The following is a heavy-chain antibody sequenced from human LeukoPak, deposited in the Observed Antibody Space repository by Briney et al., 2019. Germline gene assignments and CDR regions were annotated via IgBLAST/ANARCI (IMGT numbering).Heavy chain of an antibody. CDR3: ATPFRYDSSGYFY. Sequence: GGSLRLSCSASGFTFSSYAMHWVRQAPGKGLEYVSAISSNGGSTYYADSVKGRFTISRDNSKNTLYLQMSSLRAEDTAVYYCATPFRYDSSGYFYWGQGTLVTVSS. J-gene: IGHJ4*02. V-gene: IGHV3-64D*06. CDR2: ISSNGGST. CDR1: GFTFSSYA. D-gene: IGHD3-22*01.